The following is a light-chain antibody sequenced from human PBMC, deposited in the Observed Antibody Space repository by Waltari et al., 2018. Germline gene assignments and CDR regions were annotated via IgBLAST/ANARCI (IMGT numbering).Light chain of an antibody. CDR2: GAS. V-gene: IGKV1-12*01. J-gene: IGKJ1*01. CDR3: QQGDTSPPT. Sequence: EIHMTQSPSSVSASVGDRVSISCRASQDISTSLAWYQQKSVKASSLLTYGASTLQSGVPSRFSDGGTGTDFTLTINNLHPEDFATYFCQQGDTSPPTFGPGTKVELK. CDR1: QDISTS.